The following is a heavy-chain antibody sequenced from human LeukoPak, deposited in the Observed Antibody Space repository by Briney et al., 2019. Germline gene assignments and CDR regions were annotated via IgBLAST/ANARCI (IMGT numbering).Heavy chain of an antibody. CDR1: GFTVSSNY. J-gene: IGHJ6*02. CDR3: ARTRDGFYYYYGMDV. V-gene: IGHV3-53*01. Sequence: GGSLRLSCAASGFTVSSNYMNWVRQAPGKGLQWVSVIYSGGSTGYADSVKGRFTISRDTSKNTLYLQMNSLRAEDTAVYYCARTRDGFYYYYGMDVWGQGTTVTVSS. CDR2: IYSGGST. D-gene: IGHD5-24*01.